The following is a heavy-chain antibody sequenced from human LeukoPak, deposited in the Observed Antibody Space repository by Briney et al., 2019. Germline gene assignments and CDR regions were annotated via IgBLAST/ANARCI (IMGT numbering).Heavy chain of an antibody. CDR3: ARMYYDFWSGLTNYYYGVDV. CDR2: INPSGGST. Sequence: ASVKVSCKASGYTFTSYYMHWVRQAPGQGLEWMGIINPSGGSTSYAQKFQGRVTMTRDTSTSTVYMELSSLRSEDTAVYYCARMYYDFWSGLTNYYYGVDVWGQGTTVTVSS. CDR1: GYTFTSYY. J-gene: IGHJ6*02. V-gene: IGHV1-46*01. D-gene: IGHD3-3*01.